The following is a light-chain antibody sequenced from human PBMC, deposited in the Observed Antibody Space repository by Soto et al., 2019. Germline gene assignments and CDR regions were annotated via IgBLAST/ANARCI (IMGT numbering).Light chain of an antibody. J-gene: IGLJ2*01. CDR3: ATWDGSLPAEV. CDR2: DNN. Sequence: QSVLTQPPSVSAAPGQKVTISCSGSSSNIGNNYVSWYQQLPGTAPKLLIYDNNKRPSGIPDRFSGSKSGTSGTLDITGLQTGDEGDYYCATWDGSLPAEVFGGGTKVTVL. CDR1: SSNIGNNY. V-gene: IGLV1-51*01.